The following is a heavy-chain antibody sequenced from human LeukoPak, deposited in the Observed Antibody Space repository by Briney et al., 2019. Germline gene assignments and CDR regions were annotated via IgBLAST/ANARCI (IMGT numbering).Heavy chain of an antibody. V-gene: IGHV4-38-2*02. J-gene: IGHJ6*03. CDR1: GYSISSGYY. D-gene: IGHD3-10*01. Sequence: SETLSLTCTVSGYSISSGYYWGWIRQPPGKGLEWIGSIYHSGSTYYNQSLKSRVTISVDTSKNQFSLKLSSVTAADTAVYYCARDGILWFGEFRYYYYYYMDVWGKGTTVTVSS. CDR3: ARDGILWFGEFRYYYYYYMDV. CDR2: IYHSGST.